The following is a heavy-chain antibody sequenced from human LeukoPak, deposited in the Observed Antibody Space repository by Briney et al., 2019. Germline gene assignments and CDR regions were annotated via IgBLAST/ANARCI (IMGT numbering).Heavy chain of an antibody. CDR1: GFTFSSNW. J-gene: IGHJ4*02. Sequence: GGSLRLSCAASGFTFSSNWMHWVRQAPGKGLVWVSRIISNENSATYADSVKGRFTISRDNSKNTLYLQMSSLRVEDTAVYYCVKVRTFSAWYDFDYWGQGTLVTVSS. D-gene: IGHD6-19*01. V-gene: IGHV3-74*01. CDR2: IISNENSA. CDR3: VKVRTFSAWYDFDY.